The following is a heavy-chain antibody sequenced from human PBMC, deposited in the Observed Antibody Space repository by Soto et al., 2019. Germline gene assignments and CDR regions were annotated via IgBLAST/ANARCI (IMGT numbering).Heavy chain of an antibody. J-gene: IGHJ6*02. CDR3: ARLEVYYHMDV. Sequence: GESLKISCKCSGYSFTSSWISLVRQMPGKGLEWMGRIDPSDSYTNYSPSFQGHVTISADRSISTAYLQWSGLKASDTAMYYCARLEVYYHMDVWGQGTTVTVS. V-gene: IGHV5-10-1*01. CDR2: IDPSDSYT. CDR1: GYSFTSSW.